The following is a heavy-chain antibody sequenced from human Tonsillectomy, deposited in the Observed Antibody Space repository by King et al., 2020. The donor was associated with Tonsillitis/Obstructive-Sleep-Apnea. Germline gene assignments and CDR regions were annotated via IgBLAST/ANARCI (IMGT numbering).Heavy chain of an antibody. D-gene: IGHD2-15*01. Sequence: VQLVESGGGLVQPGGSLRLSCAASGFTFSSYAMSWVRQAPGKGLEWVSAISGSGGITYYADSVKGRFTISRDNSKNTLYLQMNSLRAEDTAVYYCAKMKDIVVVVAATSAAFDIWGQGTMVTVSS. CDR1: GFTFSSYA. V-gene: IGHV3-23*04. CDR2: ISGSGGIT. CDR3: AKMKDIVVVVAATSAAFDI. J-gene: IGHJ3*02.